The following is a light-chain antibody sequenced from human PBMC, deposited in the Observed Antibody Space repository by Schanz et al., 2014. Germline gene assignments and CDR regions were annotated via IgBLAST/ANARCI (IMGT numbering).Light chain of an antibody. V-gene: IGLV2-11*01. CDR1: SSDVGRYNY. CDR3: SSYTSTSTLFV. Sequence: QSALTQPRSVSGSPGQSVTISCTGTSSDVGRYNYVSWYQQHPGKPPKLMISDVTKRPSGVPDRFSGSKSGNTASLTITGLQAEDEADYFCSSYTSTSTLFVFGSGTKLTV. CDR2: DVT. J-gene: IGLJ1*01.